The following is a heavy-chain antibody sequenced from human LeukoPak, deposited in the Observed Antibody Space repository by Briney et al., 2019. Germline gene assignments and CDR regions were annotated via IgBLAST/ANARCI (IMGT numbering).Heavy chain of an antibody. CDR3: AREGIECSSTSCYSTDRIVY. Sequence: QTGGSLRLSCAASGFTVSSNYMSWVRQAPGKGLEWVSVIYSGGSTYYADSVKGRFTISRDNSKNTLYLQMNSLRAEDTAVYYCAREGIECSSTSCYSTDRIVYWGQGTLVNVSS. V-gene: IGHV3-53*01. CDR2: IYSGGST. CDR1: GFTVSSNY. D-gene: IGHD2-2*01. J-gene: IGHJ4*02.